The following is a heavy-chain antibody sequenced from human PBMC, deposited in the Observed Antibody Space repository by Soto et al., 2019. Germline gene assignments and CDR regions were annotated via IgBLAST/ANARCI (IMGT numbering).Heavy chain of an antibody. CDR1: GGSFSGYY. V-gene: IGHV4-34*01. J-gene: IGHJ6*01. Sequence: SETLSLPCAVYGGSFSGYYWSWIRQPPGKGLEWIGEINHSGSTNYNPSLKSRVTISVDTSKNKFSLKLSTLTAADTAVYYCARASHIRLLGGYHNYVMHVLGQVTPVTVS. D-gene: IGHD2-21*01. CDR2: INHSGST. CDR3: ARASHIRLLGGYHNYVMHV.